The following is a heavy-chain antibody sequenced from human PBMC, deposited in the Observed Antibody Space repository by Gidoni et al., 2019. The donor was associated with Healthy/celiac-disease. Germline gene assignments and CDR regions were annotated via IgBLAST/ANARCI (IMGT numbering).Heavy chain of an antibody. CDR2: ISAYNGNT. Sequence: QVQLGQSGAEVKKPGASVTVSCKASGYTFTSEGISWVRQAPGQGLEWMGWISAYNGNTNSAQKLQGRVTMTTDTSTSTASMELRSLRSDDTAVYYCARVHGSGTWWFDPWGQGTLVTVSS. CDR1: GYTFTSEG. CDR3: ARVHGSGTWWFDP. D-gene: IGHD3-10*01. V-gene: IGHV1-18*01. J-gene: IGHJ5*02.